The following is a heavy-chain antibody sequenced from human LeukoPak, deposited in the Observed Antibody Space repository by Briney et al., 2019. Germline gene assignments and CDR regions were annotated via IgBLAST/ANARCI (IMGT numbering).Heavy chain of an antibody. D-gene: IGHD2-15*01. CDR1: GYTFTSYG. CDR2: ISAYNGNT. V-gene: IGHV1-18*04. Sequence: ASVKVFCKASGYTFTSYGISWVRQAPGQGLEWMGWISAYNGNTNYAQKLQGRVTMTTDTSTSTAYMELRSLRSDDTAVYYCARYVYCSGGSCYINYYGMDVWGKGTTVTVSS. J-gene: IGHJ6*04. CDR3: ARYVYCSGGSCYINYYGMDV.